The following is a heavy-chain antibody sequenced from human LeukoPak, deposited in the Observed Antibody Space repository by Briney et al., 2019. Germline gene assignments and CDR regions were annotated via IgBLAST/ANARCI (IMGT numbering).Heavy chain of an antibody. CDR2: ISAYNGNT. Sequence: GASVKVSCKASGYTFTSYGISWVRQAPGQGLEWMGWISAYNGNTNYAQKLQGRVTMTTDTSTSTAYMELRSLRSDDTAVYYCARWYYDFWSGFLDYWGQGTLVTVSS. J-gene: IGHJ4*02. CDR3: ARWYYDFWSGFLDY. D-gene: IGHD3-3*01. V-gene: IGHV1-18*01. CDR1: GYTFTSYG.